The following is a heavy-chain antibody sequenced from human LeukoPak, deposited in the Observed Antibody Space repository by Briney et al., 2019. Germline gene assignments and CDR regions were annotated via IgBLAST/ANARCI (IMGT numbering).Heavy chain of an antibody. CDR2: INHSGST. CDR3: ARALPYYYYGMDV. V-gene: IGHV4-34*01. J-gene: IGHJ6*02. CDR1: GGSFSGYY. Sequence: SETLSLTCAVYGGSFSGYYWSWIRQPPGKGLEWIGEINHSGSTNYNPSLKSRDTISVDTSKNQFSLKLSSVTAADTAVYYCARALPYYYYGMDVWGQGTTVTVSS.